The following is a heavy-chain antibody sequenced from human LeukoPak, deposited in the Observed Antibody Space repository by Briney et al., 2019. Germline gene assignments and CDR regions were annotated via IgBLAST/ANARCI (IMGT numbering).Heavy chain of an antibody. CDR1: GFTFSSYS. CDR3: ARLRGNTMVEY. V-gene: IGHV3-53*01. CDR2: IYNVVT. D-gene: IGHD3-10*01. J-gene: IGHJ4*02. Sequence: GGSLRLSCAASGFTFSSYSMNWVRQAPGKGLEWVSLIYNVVTYADSVKGRFTISRDDSKNTLNLQMNSLRADDTAVYYCARLRGNTMVEYWGQGTLVTVSS.